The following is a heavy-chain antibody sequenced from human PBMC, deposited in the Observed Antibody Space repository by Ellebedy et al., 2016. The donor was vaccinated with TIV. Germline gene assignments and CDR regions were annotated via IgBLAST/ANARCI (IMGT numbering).Heavy chain of an antibody. J-gene: IGHJ4*02. CDR1: GFTFSSHG. CDR2: RTYEGSDK. D-gene: IGHD4-17*01. Sequence: PGGSLRLSCEASGFTFSSHGMNWVRQAPGKGLEGVAVRTYEGSDKYYVDSVKGRFTISRDNSKNTVYLQMNSLRAEDTAVYYCARGASPYGDYVFDYWGQGTLVTVSS. CDR3: ARGASPYGDYVFDY. V-gene: IGHV3-30*03.